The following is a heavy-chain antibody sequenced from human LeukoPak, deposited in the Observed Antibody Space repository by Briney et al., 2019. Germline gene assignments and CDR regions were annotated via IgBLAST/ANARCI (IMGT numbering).Heavy chain of an antibody. CDR2: LSYSGTT. Sequence: PSETLSLTCTVSGGSISFSSWSWIRRPPGKGLDWIASLSYSGTTNYNPFLKSRVTMSVDTSKNQFSLKLSSVTAADAAVFFCAGDPATVTKGLEIWGQGTMATVS. V-gene: IGHV4-59*01. D-gene: IGHD4-17*01. J-gene: IGHJ3*02. CDR1: GGSISFSS. CDR3: AGDPATVTKGLEI.